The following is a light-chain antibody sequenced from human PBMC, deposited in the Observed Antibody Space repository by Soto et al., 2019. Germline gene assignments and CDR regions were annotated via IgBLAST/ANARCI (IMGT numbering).Light chain of an antibody. J-gene: IGLJ1*01. CDR1: SGDITDNKY. CDR2: EIN. CDR3: NSYVGSNNYV. Sequence: QSALTQPPSASGSPGQSVTISCTGTSGDITDNKYVSWFQQHPGKAPKLLIYEINKRPSGVPHRFSGSKSGNTASLPVSGLQADDEADYDCNSYVGSNNYVFGTGTKLTVL. V-gene: IGLV2-8*01.